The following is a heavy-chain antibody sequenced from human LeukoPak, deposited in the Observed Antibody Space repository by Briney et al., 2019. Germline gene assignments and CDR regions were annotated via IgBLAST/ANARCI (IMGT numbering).Heavy chain of an antibody. D-gene: IGHD2-2*01. Sequence: SENLSLTCTVSGGSISSSSYYWDWIRQPPGMGLEWIGSIYYSGSTYYNPSLKSRVTMSVDTSKNHFSLKLNSVTAADTAVYFCARFPAHQPIDYWGQGTLVTVSS. CDR3: ARFPAHQPIDY. V-gene: IGHV4-39*02. CDR2: IYYSGST. CDR1: GGSISSSSYY. J-gene: IGHJ4*02.